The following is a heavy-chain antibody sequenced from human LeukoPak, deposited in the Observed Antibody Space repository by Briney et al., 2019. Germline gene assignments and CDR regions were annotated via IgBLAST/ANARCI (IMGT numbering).Heavy chain of an antibody. D-gene: IGHD6-19*01. Sequence: SETLSLTCAVYGGSFSGYYWSWIRQPPGKGLEWIGSIYHSGSTYYNPSLKSRVTISVDTSKNQFSLKLSSVTAADTAVYYCARLSSGWYRRGQYFQHWGQGTLVTVSS. J-gene: IGHJ1*01. CDR1: GGSFSGYY. V-gene: IGHV4-34*01. CDR3: ARLSSGWYRRGQYFQH. CDR2: IYHSGST.